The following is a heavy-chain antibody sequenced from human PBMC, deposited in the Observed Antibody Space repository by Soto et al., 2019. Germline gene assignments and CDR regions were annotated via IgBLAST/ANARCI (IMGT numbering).Heavy chain of an antibody. CDR2: IYGSGSA. CDR3: ARDYFGSASSD. J-gene: IGHJ6*02. Sequence: SETLSLTCTVSGGSISSYYWSWIRQPAGKGLELIGRIYGSGSASYNPSLKSRATMSLDTSKNQFSLKLSSVTAADTALYYCARDYFGSASSDWGQGTTVTVSS. D-gene: IGHD3-10*01. V-gene: IGHV4-4*07. CDR1: GGSISSYY.